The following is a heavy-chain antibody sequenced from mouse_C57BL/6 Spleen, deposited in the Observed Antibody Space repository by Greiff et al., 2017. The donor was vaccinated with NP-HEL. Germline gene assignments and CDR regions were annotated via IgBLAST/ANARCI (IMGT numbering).Heavy chain of an antibody. CDR1: GYTFTSYW. Sequence: QVQLHHPWAELVMPGASVKLSCKASGYTFTSYWMHWVKQRPGQGLEWIGEIDPSDSYTNYNQKFKGKSTLTVDKSSSTAYMQLSSLTSEDSAVYYCARSDGYDEGNLLDAMDYWGQGTSVTVSS. J-gene: IGHJ4*01. D-gene: IGHD2-2*01. CDR2: IDPSDSYT. V-gene: IGHV1-69*01. CDR3: ARSDGYDEGNLLDAMDY.